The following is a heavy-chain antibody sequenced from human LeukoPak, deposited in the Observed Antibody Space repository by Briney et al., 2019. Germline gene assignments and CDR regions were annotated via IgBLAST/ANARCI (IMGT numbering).Heavy chain of an antibody. J-gene: IGHJ6*03. CDR3: ARDSAIVGVNYYYYYMDV. Sequence: PSETLSLTCIVSGGSISSYYWSWIRQPAGKGLEWIGRIYTSGSTNYNPPLKSRVTMSVDTSKNHFSLKLSSVTAADTAVYYCARDSAIVGVNYYYYYMDVWGKGTTVTISS. CDR1: GGSISSYY. CDR2: IYTSGST. V-gene: IGHV4-4*07. D-gene: IGHD1-26*01.